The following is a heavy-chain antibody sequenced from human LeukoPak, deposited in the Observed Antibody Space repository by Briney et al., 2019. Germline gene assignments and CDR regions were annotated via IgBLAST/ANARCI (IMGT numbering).Heavy chain of an antibody. V-gene: IGHV3-23*01. Sequence: GGTLRLSCAASEFTFSNYGMSWVRQAPGKGLEWVSAISGSGGSTYYADSVKGRFTISRDNSKNTLYLQMNSLRAEDTAVYYCAKEDSSGYYYPRDFDYWGQGTLVTVSS. CDR2: ISGSGGST. CDR1: EFTFSNYG. D-gene: IGHD3-22*01. CDR3: AKEDSSGYYYPRDFDY. J-gene: IGHJ4*02.